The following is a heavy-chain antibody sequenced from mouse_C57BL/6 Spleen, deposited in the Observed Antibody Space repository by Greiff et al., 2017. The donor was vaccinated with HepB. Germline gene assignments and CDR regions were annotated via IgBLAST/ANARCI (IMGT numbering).Heavy chain of an antibody. D-gene: IGHD1-1*01. Sequence: EVQLQQSGPELVKPGASVKISCKASGYTFTDYYMNWVKQSHGKSLEWIGDINPNNGGTSYNQKFKGKATLTVDKSSSTAYMELRSLTSEDSAVYYCATLPYGSNFDYWGQGTTLTVSS. J-gene: IGHJ2*01. CDR2: INPNNGGT. V-gene: IGHV1-26*01. CDR3: ATLPYGSNFDY. CDR1: GYTFTDYY.